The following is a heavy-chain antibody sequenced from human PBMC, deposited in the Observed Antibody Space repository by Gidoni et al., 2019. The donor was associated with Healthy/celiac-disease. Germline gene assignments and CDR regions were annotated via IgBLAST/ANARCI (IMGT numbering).Heavy chain of an antibody. V-gene: IGHV3-23*01. CDR2: ISGSGGST. CDR1: GFTFRSYA. D-gene: IGHD4-17*01. Sequence: EVQLLESGGGLVQPGGSLRLSCAASGFTFRSYAMSWVRQATGKGLAWVAAISGSGGSTYYADSVKGRFTISRDNSKNTLYLQMNSLRAEDTAVYYCAKRGAYGDGPWFDPWGQGTLVTVSS. J-gene: IGHJ5*02. CDR3: AKRGAYGDGPWFDP.